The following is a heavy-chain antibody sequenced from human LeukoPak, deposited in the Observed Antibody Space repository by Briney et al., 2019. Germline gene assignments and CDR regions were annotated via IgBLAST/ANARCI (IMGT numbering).Heavy chain of an antibody. CDR2: IRYDGSNK. Sequence: GGSLRLSCAVSGFTFSSYGMHWVRQAPGKGMKWVAFIRYDGSNKYYADSVKGRFTISRDNSKNTLYLQMNSLRAEDTAVYYCAKELDTAMDPQYYFDYWGQGTLVTVSS. V-gene: IGHV3-30*02. D-gene: IGHD5-18*01. CDR1: GFTFSSYG. J-gene: IGHJ4*02. CDR3: AKELDTAMDPQYYFDY.